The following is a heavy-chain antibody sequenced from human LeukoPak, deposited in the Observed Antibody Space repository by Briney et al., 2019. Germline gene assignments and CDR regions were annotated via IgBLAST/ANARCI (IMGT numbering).Heavy chain of an antibody. CDR3: ASRIVGTPDHFDY. Sequence: PGGSLRLSCAASGFTVSSNYMSWVRQAPGKGLEWVANIMQDGNDKYYVDSVKGRFTISRDNAKNSLYLQLNSLRVEDTAVYYCASRIVGTPDHFDYWGQGTLVTVSS. D-gene: IGHD1-26*01. CDR1: GFTVSSNY. J-gene: IGHJ4*02. CDR2: IMQDGNDK. V-gene: IGHV3-7*01.